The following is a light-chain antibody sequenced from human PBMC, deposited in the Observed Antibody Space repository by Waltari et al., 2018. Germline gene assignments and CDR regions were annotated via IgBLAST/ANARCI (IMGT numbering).Light chain of an antibody. CDR1: SLGRSN. Sequence: SYDLTQPHSVSVSPGQTAKINCGARSLGRSNVEWYQQRPPQAPVLVMYADNNRPSGIPVRFSGSNSGNTATLTISGVEAGDEGDYYCQVWDDGSKYVFGSGTKLTVL. CDR3: QVWDDGSKYV. CDR2: ADN. V-gene: IGLV3-21*02. J-gene: IGLJ6*01.